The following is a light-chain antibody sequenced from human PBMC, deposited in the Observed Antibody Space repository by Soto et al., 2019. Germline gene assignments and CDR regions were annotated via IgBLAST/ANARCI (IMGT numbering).Light chain of an antibody. CDR2: EGS. CDR1: SSDVGSYNL. CDR3: CSYETSSTYV. V-gene: IGLV2-23*01. J-gene: IGLJ1*01. Sequence: QSVLTQPASVSGSPGQSITFSCTGTSSDVGSYNLVSWYQHHPGKTPKLMIYEGSRRPSGVSNRFSASKSGNTASLTISGLQAEDEAEYYCCSYETSSTYVFGSGTKVTVL.